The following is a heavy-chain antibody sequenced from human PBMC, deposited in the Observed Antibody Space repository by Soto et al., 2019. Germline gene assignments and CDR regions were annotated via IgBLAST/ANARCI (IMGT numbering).Heavy chain of an antibody. Sequence: QVQLVQSGVEVKKPGASVKVSCKASGYTFISHGISWVRQAPGQGLEWMGWISGKNGNTNYAQKLQGRVTLTTDTSTSTAYMELMRMRSDETAVYYCARVSSSIVVVPDYGMDVWGQGTTVTVSS. CDR3: ARVSSSIVVVPDYGMDV. CDR1: GYTFISHG. CDR2: ISGKNGNT. J-gene: IGHJ6*02. D-gene: IGHD2-15*01. V-gene: IGHV1-18*04.